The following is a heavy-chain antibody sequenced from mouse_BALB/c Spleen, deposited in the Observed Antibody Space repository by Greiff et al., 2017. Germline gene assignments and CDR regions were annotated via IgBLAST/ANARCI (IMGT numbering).Heavy chain of an antibody. CDR2: INPYNGDT. D-gene: IGHD1-1*01. V-gene: IGHV1-20*02. J-gene: IGHJ4*01. CDR1: GYSFTGYF. CDR3: VTDYGSLYAMDY. Sequence: EVKLQESGPELVKPGASVKISCKASGYSFTGYFMNWVMQSHGKSLEWIGRINPYNGDTFYNQKFKGKATLTVDKSSSTAHMELRSLASEDSAVYYCVTDYGSLYAMDYWGQGTSVTVSS.